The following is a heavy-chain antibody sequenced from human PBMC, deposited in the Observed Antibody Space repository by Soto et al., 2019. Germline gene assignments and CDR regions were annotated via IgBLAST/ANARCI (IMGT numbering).Heavy chain of an antibody. CDR1: GASMGRYY. J-gene: IGHJ4*02. Sequence: SDTLSLTCTVSGASMGRYYWSWIRQSPGKGLEWIGYISDSETTNYSPSLRSRVTISLETSKSQFSLKLSSVTAADTAVYYCARVDYYGAGTYLFDYWGPGTLVTVSS. V-gene: IGHV4-59*01. D-gene: IGHD3-10*01. CDR2: ISDSETT. CDR3: ARVDYYGAGTYLFDY.